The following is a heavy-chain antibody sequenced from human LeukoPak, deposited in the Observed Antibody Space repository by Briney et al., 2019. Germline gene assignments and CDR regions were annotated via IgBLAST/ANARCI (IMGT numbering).Heavy chain of an antibody. Sequence: SETLAVALAVPGGSISNWHGSCRLPPPGKGLQRIGSIYYSGSTNYKPTLQSRVTISADTSKNQFSLKLSSVTAADTAVYYCASLCSHCSSTSWHIGPLYYYYYMDVWGKGTTVTVSS. CDR1: GGSISNWH. CDR3: ASLCSHCSSTSWHIGPLYYYYYMDV. J-gene: IGHJ6*03. D-gene: IGHD2-2*01. V-gene: IGHV4-59*08. CDR2: IYYSGST.